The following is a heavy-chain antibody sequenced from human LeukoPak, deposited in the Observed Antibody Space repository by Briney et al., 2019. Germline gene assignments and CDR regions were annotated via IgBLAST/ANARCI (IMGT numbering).Heavy chain of an antibody. J-gene: IGHJ2*01. D-gene: IGHD3-16*01. CDR3: ARGPSTGGGNWYFDL. CDR1: GGSISGSY. V-gene: IGHV4-4*07. CDR2: IYNNENT. Sequence: SETLSLTCTVSGGSISGSYWSWIRQPAWKGLEWIGRIYNNENTNYNPSLKSRVTMSVDTSKNQFSLKLSSVTAADTAVYYCARGPSTGGGNWYFDLWGRGTLVTVSS.